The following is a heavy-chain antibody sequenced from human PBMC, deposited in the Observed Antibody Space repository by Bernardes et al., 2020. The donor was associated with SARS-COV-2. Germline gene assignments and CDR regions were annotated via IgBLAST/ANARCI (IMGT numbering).Heavy chain of an antibody. CDR2: ISYDGRSK. CDR3: AKDHGSGTYHHSPDYYNFVMDV. CDR1: GFSFTNHG. J-gene: IGHJ6*02. D-gene: IGHD3-10*01. V-gene: IGHV3-30*18. Sequence: GGSLRLSCAASGFSFTNHGIHWVRQAPGKGLEWVAVISYDGRSKYYADSVKGRFTISRDNSKNTLYLQMNSLRPEDTAVYYCAKDHGSGTYHHSPDYYNFVMDVWGQGSTVTVSS.